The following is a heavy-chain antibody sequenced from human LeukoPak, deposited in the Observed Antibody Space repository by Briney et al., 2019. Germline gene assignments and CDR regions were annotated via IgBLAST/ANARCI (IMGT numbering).Heavy chain of an antibody. CDR2: ISGSGGST. CDR1: GFTFSSYS. V-gene: IGHV3-23*01. CDR3: AKEEWQQLVLGGGFDY. Sequence: PGGSLRLSCAASGFTFSSYSMSWVRQAPGKGLEWVSAISGSGGSTYYADSVKGRFTISRDNSKNTLYLQMNSLRAEDTAVYYCAKEEWQQLVLGGGFDYWGQGTLVTVSS. D-gene: IGHD6-13*01. J-gene: IGHJ4*02.